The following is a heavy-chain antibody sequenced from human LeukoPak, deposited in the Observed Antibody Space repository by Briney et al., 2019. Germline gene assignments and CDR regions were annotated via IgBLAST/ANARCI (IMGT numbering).Heavy chain of an antibody. CDR1: GGTFSSYA. CDR2: IIPIFGTA. CDR3: ASHYDSSGYQFDY. V-gene: IGHV1-69*13. D-gene: IGHD3-22*01. Sequence: VASVKVSCKASGGTFSSYAISWVRQAPGQGLEWKGGIIPIFGTANYAQKFQGRVTITADESTSTAYMELSSLRSEDTAVYYCASHYDSSGYQFDYWGQGTLVTVSS. J-gene: IGHJ4*02.